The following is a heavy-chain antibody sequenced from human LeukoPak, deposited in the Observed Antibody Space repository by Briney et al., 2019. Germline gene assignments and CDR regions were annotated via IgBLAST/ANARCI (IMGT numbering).Heavy chain of an antibody. CDR2: IYYSGST. CDR1: GGSISSSSSY. D-gene: IGHD4-17*01. J-gene: IGHJ4*02. CDR3: ARHWGYGDYEYFDY. V-gene: IGHV4-39*01. Sequence: PSETLSLTCTVSGGSISSSSSYWGWIRQPPRKGLEWTARIYYSGSTYYNPSLKSRVTISVYTSKNPFSLKLSSVTAADTAVYYCARHWGYGDYEYFDYWGQGTLVTVSS.